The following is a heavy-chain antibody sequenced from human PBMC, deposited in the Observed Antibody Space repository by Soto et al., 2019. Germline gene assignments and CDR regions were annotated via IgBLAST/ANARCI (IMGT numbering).Heavy chain of an antibody. CDR2: ISGSGGST. Sequence: GGSLRLSCAASGFTFSSYAMSWVRQAPGKGLEWVSAISGSGGSTYYADSVKGRFTISRDNSKNTLYLQMNSLRAEDTAVYYCAKARVGDPRSGSYSFDYWGQGTLVTVSS. CDR1: GFTFSSYA. CDR3: AKARVGDPRSGSYSFDY. D-gene: IGHD6-6*01. J-gene: IGHJ4*02. V-gene: IGHV3-23*01.